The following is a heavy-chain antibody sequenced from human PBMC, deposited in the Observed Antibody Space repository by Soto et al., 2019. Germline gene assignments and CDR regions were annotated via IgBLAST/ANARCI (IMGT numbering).Heavy chain of an antibody. CDR1: GYTFTSYA. J-gene: IGHJ5*02. Sequence: ASVKVSCKASGYTFTSYAMHWVHQAPGQRLEWMGWINAGNGNTKYPQKFQGRVTITRDTSASTAYMELSSLRSEDTAVYYCARDKDFWSGFLPENNWFDPWGQGTLVTVSS. CDR3: ARDKDFWSGFLPENNWFDP. V-gene: IGHV1-3*01. D-gene: IGHD3-3*01. CDR2: INAGNGNT.